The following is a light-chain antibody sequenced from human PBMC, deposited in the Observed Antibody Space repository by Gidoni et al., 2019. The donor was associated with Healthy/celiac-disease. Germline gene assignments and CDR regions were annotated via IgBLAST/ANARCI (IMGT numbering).Light chain of an antibody. V-gene: IGKV4-1*01. CDR2: WAS. Sequence: DVVMTTSPDLLPASLRGGATINSKTSQSVFHRTNDNNYLDWYQQKPGQPPKLLIYWASTRASGVPDRFSGSGSGTDFTLTISSLQAEDVGVYYCQQDLRTPWTFGQGTKVEIK. CDR3: QQDLRTPWT. CDR1: QSVFHRTNDNNY. J-gene: IGKJ1*01.